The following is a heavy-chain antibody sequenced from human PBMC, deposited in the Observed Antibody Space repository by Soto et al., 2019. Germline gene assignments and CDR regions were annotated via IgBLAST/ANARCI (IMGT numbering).Heavy chain of an antibody. CDR3: ARTSIVATMTGQVDY. V-gene: IGHV1-18*01. D-gene: IGHD5-12*01. CDR2: ISAYNGNT. Sequence: QVQLVQSGAEVKKPGASVKVSCKASGYTFTSYGVSWVRQAPGQGLEWMGWISAYNGNTNYAQKLQGRVTMTTDTSTSTAYMELRSLRSDDTAVYYCARTSIVATMTGQVDYWGQGTLVTVSS. CDR1: GYTFTSYG. J-gene: IGHJ4*02.